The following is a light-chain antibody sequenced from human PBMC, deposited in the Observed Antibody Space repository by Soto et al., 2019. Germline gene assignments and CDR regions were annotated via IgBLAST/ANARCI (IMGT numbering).Light chain of an antibody. J-gene: IGKJ4*01. CDR1: QGIGVY. V-gene: IGKV1-27*01. Sequence: DFQMTQSPSPLSASLGDRVTITCRASQGIGVYLAWFQQKPGNAPKLLIYAASTLQSGVPSRFSGSGSGTDFTLTVSSLQPEDVATYYCQKYNSAPLTFGGGTRVEIK. CDR2: AAS. CDR3: QKYNSAPLT.